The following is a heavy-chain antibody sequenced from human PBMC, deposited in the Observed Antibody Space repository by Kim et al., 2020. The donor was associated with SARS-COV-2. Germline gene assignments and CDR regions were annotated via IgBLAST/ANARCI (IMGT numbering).Heavy chain of an antibody. D-gene: IGHD2-21*02. J-gene: IGHJ4*02. CDR1: GFTFSSYA. Sequence: GGSLRLSCSASGFTFSSYAMHWVRQAPGKGLEYVSAISSNGGSTYYADSVKGRFTISRDNSKNTLYLQMSSLRAEDTAVYYCVKGPHGRRLLSELYYFDYWGQGTLVTVSS. V-gene: IGHV3-64D*09. CDR2: ISSNGGST. CDR3: VKGPHGRRLLSELYYFDY.